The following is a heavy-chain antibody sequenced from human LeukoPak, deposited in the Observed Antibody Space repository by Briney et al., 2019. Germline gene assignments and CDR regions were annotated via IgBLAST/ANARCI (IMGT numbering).Heavy chain of an antibody. V-gene: IGHV3-33*03. CDR1: GFTFSSYG. J-gene: IGHJ5*01. Sequence: GRSLRLSCAASGFTFSSYGMHWVRQAPGKGLEWVALIFYYGSNMLYAVSVKGRFTISRDNSRGTLYLQMNSVRAEDTAVYFCAKDSIPVAGRDCFFDSWGQGALATVSS. CDR2: IFYYGSNM. CDR3: AKDSIPVAGRDCFFDS. D-gene: IGHD6-19*01.